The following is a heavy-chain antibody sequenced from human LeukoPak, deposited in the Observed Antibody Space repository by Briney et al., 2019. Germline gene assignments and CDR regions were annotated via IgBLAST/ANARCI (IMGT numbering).Heavy chain of an antibody. D-gene: IGHD2-2*01. CDR1: GXTFSSYW. CDR2: IKQDGSEK. J-gene: IGHJ6*02. Sequence: GGSLRLSCAASGXTFSSYWMSWVRQAPGKGLEWVANIKQDGSEKYYVDSVKGRFTISRDNAKNSLYLQMNSLRAEDTAVYYCARATGEYCSSTSCYVWGPYYYYGMDVWGQGTTVTVSS. V-gene: IGHV3-7*04. CDR3: ARATGEYCSSTSCYVWGPYYYYGMDV.